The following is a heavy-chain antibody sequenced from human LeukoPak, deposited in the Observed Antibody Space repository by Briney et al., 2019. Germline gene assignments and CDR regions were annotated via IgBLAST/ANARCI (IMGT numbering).Heavy chain of an antibody. CDR2: IYYSGST. CDR1: GGSISSSSYY. Sequence: SETLSLTCTVSGGSISSSSYYWGWIRQPPGKGLEWIGSIYYSGSTYYNPSLKSRVTISVDTSKNQFSLKLSSVTAADTAVYYCARRVRGAQTFDYWGQGTLVTVSS. CDR3: ARRVRGAQTFDY. J-gene: IGHJ4*02. D-gene: IGHD3-10*01. V-gene: IGHV4-39*01.